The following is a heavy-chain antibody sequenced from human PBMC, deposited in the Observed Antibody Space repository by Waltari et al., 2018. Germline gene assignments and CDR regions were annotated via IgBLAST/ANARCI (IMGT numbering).Heavy chain of an antibody. J-gene: IGHJ4*02. CDR1: DAPISPGNSY. D-gene: IGHD6-13*01. CDR2: IYYSGST. Sequence: QLQLQESGPGLVKPSETLSLPCTVSDAPISPGNSYCGWIRQSPGKGLEWIGSIYYSGSTSYNPSLKSRVTISVDTPKHQFSLKLSSVTAADTAVYYCARSLHIFRAAAGMFDYWGQGSLVIVSS. CDR3: ARSLHIFRAAAGMFDY. V-gene: IGHV4-39*01.